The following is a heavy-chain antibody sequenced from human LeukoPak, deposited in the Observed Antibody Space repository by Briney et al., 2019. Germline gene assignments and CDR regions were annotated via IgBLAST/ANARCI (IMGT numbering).Heavy chain of an antibody. V-gene: IGHV1-58*02. CDR3: AAMYCSGGSCYGEFDP. Sequence: GTSVKVSCKASGFTFTSSAMQWVRQARGQRLEWIGWIVVGSGNTNYAQKFQERVTITRDMSTSTAYMELSSLRSEDTAVYYCAAMYCSGGSCYGEFDPWGQGPWSPSPQ. D-gene: IGHD2-15*01. CDR2: IVVGSGNT. J-gene: IGHJ5*02. CDR1: GFTFTSSA.